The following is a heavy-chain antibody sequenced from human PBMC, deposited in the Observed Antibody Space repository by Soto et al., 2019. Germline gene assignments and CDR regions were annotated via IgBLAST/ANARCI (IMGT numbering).Heavy chain of an antibody. CDR1: GFTFSSYG. J-gene: IGHJ4*02. CDR3: ANDLHKYSSSPAFDY. V-gene: IGHV3-30*18. CDR2: ISYDGSNK. D-gene: IGHD6-6*01. Sequence: QVQLVESGGGVVQPGRSLRLSCAASGFTFSSYGMHWVRQAPGKGLEWVAVISYDGSNKYYADSVKGRFTISRDNSKNTLYLQMNSLRAEDTAVYYCANDLHKYSSSPAFDYWGQGTLVTVSS.